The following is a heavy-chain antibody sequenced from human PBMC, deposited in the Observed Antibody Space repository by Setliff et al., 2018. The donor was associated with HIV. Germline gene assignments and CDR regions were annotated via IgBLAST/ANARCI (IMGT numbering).Heavy chain of an antibody. CDR1: GGTFSSYA. Sequence: SVKVSCKASGGTFSSYAISWVRQAPGQGLEWMGGIIPIIGITNQAQKFQGRFTISRDNAKNSLYLEMSSLRAEDTAFYYCARDKTAVYGSANYYKSPLGFWGQGTLVTVSS. CDR3: ARDKTAVYGSANYYKSPLGF. J-gene: IGHJ4*02. CDR2: IIPIIGIT. D-gene: IGHD3-10*01. V-gene: IGHV1-69*10.